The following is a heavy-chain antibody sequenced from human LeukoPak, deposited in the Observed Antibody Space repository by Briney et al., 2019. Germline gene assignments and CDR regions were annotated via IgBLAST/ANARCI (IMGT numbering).Heavy chain of an antibody. CDR3: ARDLVNFWSGFLHYGMDV. CDR2: IDPSGGST. D-gene: IGHD3-3*01. Sequence: ASVKVSCRTSGYTFTSFHMHWVRQAPGQGLEWMGMIDPSGGSTTYAQNFQGRVTMTRDTSISTAYMELSRLRSDDTAVYYCARDLVNFWSGFLHYGMDVWGQGTTVTVSS. V-gene: IGHV1-2*02. J-gene: IGHJ6*02. CDR1: GYTFTSFH.